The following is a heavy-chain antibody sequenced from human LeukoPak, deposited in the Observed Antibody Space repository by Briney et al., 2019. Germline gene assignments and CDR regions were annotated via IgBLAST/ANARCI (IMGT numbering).Heavy chain of an antibody. CDR1: GFTVSTND. D-gene: IGHD6-19*01. CDR2: IYTGGST. V-gene: IGHV3-66*01. Sequence: PGGSLRLSCAASGFTVSTNDMSWVRQVSGKGLEWVSVIYTGGSTYHADSVKGRFTISRDNSKNMLYLQMNSLRAEDTAVYYCAGSGYRSGWNWGQGTLVTVSS. CDR3: AGSGYRSGWN. J-gene: IGHJ4*02.